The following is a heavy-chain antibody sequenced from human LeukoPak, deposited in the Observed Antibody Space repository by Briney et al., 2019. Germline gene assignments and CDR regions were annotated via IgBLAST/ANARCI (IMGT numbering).Heavy chain of an antibody. CDR1: GFSFSDYG. D-gene: IGHD4-17*01. V-gene: IGHV3-48*01. J-gene: IGHJ4*02. Sequence: GGSLRLSCAASGFSFSDYGMNWVRRAPGKGLEWLSHINSNGAVISYADSVKGRFTISRDTAKSSLYLQMSSLKIEDTAIYFCARDPDGDYDFDYWGQGTLVTVSS. CDR3: ARDPDGDYDFDY. CDR2: INSNGAVI.